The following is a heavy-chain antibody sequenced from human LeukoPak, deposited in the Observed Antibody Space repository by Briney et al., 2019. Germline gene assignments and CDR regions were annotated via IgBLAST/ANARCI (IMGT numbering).Heavy chain of an antibody. Sequence: SVKVSCKASGGTFSSYAISWVRQAPGQGLEWMRGIIPIFGTANYAQKFQGRVTITADESTSTAYMELSSLRSEDTAVYYCARVAIVESYNWNDQGWFDPWGQGTLVTVSS. CDR2: IIPIFGTA. D-gene: IGHD1-1*01. J-gene: IGHJ5*02. CDR3: ARVAIVESYNWNDQGWFDP. CDR1: GGTFSSYA. V-gene: IGHV1-69*13.